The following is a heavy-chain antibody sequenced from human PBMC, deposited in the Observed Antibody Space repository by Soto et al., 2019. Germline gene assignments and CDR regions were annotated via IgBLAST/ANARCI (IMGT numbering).Heavy chain of an antibody. CDR1: GGSISSSNW. CDR3: ARAYSSSWYRGDYNWFDP. V-gene: IGHV4-4*02. CDR2: IYHSGST. D-gene: IGHD6-13*01. Sequence: NPSETLSLTCAVSGGSISSSNWWSWVRQPPGKGLEWIGEIYHSGSTNYNPSLKSRVTISVDKSKNQFSLKLSSVTAADTAVYYCARAYSSSWYRGDYNWFDPWGQGTLVTVSS. J-gene: IGHJ5*02.